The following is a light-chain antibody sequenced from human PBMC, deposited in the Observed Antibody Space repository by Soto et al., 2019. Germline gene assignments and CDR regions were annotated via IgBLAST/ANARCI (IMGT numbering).Light chain of an antibody. Sequence: QSVPTQPASMSGSPGQSITISCSGTSSDIGSYDHVAWFQQFPGKTPKLMIYSVSNRPSGVSYRFSGSKSGNTASLTISALQAEDEADYYCISYTVSRSYVFGTGTKLTVL. CDR3: ISYTVSRSYV. J-gene: IGLJ1*01. V-gene: IGLV2-14*01. CDR2: SVS. CDR1: SSDIGSYDH.